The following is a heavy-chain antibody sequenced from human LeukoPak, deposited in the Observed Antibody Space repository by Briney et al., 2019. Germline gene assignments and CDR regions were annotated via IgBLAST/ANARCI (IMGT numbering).Heavy chain of an antibody. CDR3: ARTAAAFSTDY. CDR2: INPNSGGT. J-gene: IGHJ4*02. V-gene: IGHV1-2*06. Sequence: GASVKVSCKAPGYTFTGYYMHWVRQAPGQGLEWMGRINPNSGGTNYAQKFQGRVTMTRDTSISTAYMELSRLRSDDTAVYYCARTAAAFSTDYWGQGTLVTVSS. CDR1: GYTFTGYY. D-gene: IGHD2/OR15-2a*01.